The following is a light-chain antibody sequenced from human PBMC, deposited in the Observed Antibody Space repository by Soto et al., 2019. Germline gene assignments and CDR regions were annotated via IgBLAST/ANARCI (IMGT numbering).Light chain of an antibody. CDR1: LGIGNS. Sequence: QLTQSPSSLSASVGDRVTITCRASLGIGNSLAWYQLEPGKAPKLLISVASTLQSGVPSRFSGSGSGTDFTLTISTLQPEDFATYFCLHLNDYSGTFGPGTKVDIK. CDR3: LHLNDYSGT. J-gene: IGKJ3*01. CDR2: VAS. V-gene: IGKV1-9*01.